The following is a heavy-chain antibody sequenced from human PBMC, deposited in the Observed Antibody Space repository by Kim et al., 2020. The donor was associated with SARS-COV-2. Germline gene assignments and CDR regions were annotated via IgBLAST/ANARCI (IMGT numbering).Heavy chain of an antibody. D-gene: IGHD3-10*01. CDR3: ARGRYRNGSGSYFPLDY. Sequence: SETLSLTCAVYGGSFSGYYWSWIRQPPGKGLEWIGEINHSGSTNYNPSLKSRVTISVDTSKNQFSLKLSSVTAADTAVYYCARGRYRNGSGSYFPLDYWG. J-gene: IGHJ4*01. CDR2: INHSGST. V-gene: IGHV4-34*01. CDR1: GGSFSGYY.